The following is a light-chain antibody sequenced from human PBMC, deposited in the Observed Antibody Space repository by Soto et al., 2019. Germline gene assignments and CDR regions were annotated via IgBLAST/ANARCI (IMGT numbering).Light chain of an antibody. CDR2: DVS. J-gene: IGLJ2*01. CDR1: SSDVGGYNY. CDR3: SSYTSSSTE. Sequence: QSALTQPASVSGSPGQSSTISCTGTSSDVGGYNYVSWYQQHPGKAPKLMIYDVSNRPSGVSNRFSGSKSGNTASLTISGLQAEDEADYYCSSYTSSSTEFGGGTKLTVL. V-gene: IGLV2-14*01.